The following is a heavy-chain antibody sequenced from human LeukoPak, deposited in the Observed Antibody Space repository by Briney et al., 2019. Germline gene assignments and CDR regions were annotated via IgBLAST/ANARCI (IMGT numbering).Heavy chain of an antibody. CDR1: GASISSSY. CDR2: INYSGNT. V-gene: IGHV4-59*01. Sequence: SETLSLTCAVSGASISSSYWSWIRQPPGKGREWIGYINYSGNTKYNPSLESRVTISVDASNNQFSLRLSSVTAADTAFYYCARGYYDRRGYSNTFDIWGQGTLVTVSS. D-gene: IGHD3-22*01. CDR3: ARGYYDRRGYSNTFDI. J-gene: IGHJ3*02.